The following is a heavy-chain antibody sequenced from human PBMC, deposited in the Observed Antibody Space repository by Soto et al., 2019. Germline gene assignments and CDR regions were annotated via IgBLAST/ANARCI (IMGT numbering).Heavy chain of an antibody. CDR3: ARDIVGATEYYFDY. Sequence: ASVKVSCKASGYTFTSYAMHWVRQAPGQRLEWMGWINAGSGNTKYSQKFQGRVTITRDTSASTAYMELSSLRSEDTAVYYCARDIVGATEYYFDYWGQGTLVTVSS. V-gene: IGHV1-3*01. D-gene: IGHD1-26*01. CDR1: GYTFTSYA. J-gene: IGHJ4*02. CDR2: INAGSGNT.